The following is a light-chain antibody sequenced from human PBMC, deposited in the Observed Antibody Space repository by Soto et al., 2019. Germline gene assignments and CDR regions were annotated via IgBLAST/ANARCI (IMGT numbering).Light chain of an antibody. Sequence: XSALPPPASVSGSPGQSIAISCTVASSDICGYNYLSWYQHHPGKAPKLLIYEVTNRPSGVSNRFSGSKSGKTASLTISGLQPEDEADYYCSSYKTSGSLFYVFGTRTKVTVL. CDR1: SSDICGYNY. V-gene: IGLV2-14*01. CDR2: EVT. CDR3: SSYKTSGSLFYV. J-gene: IGLJ1*01.